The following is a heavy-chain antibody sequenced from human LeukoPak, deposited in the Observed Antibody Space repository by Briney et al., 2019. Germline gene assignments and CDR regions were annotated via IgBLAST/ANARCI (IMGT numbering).Heavy chain of an antibody. V-gene: IGHV3-21*01. D-gene: IGHD3-10*01. Sequence: GGSLRLSCAASGFTFSSYTMNGVRQAPGKGLEWVSSITTSSTYIYYADSVRGRFTISRDNAKNSLYLRMSSLRVEDTAVYYCARGEGYYASGSYYIDYWGQGTLVTVSS. J-gene: IGHJ4*02. CDR3: ARGEGYYASGSYYIDY. CDR1: GFTFSSYT. CDR2: ITTSSTYI.